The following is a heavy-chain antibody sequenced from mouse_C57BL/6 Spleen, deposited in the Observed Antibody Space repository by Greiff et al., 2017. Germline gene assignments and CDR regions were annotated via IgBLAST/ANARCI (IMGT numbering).Heavy chain of an antibody. Sequence: EVKLQESGGGLVQPGGSMKLSCVASGFTFSNYWMNWVRQSPEKGLEWVAQIRLKSDNYATHYAESVKGRFTISRDDSKSSVYLQMNNLRAEDTGIYYCTGQYYYGSPFAYWGQGTLVTVSA. CDR3: TGQYYYGSPFAY. D-gene: IGHD1-1*01. CDR2: IRLKSDNYAT. V-gene: IGHV6-3*01. J-gene: IGHJ3*01. CDR1: GFTFSNYW.